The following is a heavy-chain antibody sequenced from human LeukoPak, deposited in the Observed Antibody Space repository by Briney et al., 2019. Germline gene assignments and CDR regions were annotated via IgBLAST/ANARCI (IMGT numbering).Heavy chain of an antibody. V-gene: IGHV4-4*02. CDR1: GGSISSSNY. Sequence: SGTLSLTCAVSGGSISSSNYWSWIRQPPGKGLEWIGEINHSGSTNYNPSLKSRVTISVDTSKNQFSLKLSSVTAADTAVYYCARAIGWYQFPNWFDPWGQGTLVTVSS. CDR2: INHSGST. D-gene: IGHD2-15*01. J-gene: IGHJ5*02. CDR3: ARAIGWYQFPNWFDP.